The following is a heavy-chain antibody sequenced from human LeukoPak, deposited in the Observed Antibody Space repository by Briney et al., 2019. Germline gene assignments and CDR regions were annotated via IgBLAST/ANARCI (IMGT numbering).Heavy chain of an antibody. CDR2: IDSDGNST. CDR3: ARGGDSYYMDV. V-gene: IGHV3-74*01. J-gene: IGHJ6*03. Sequence: GGSLRLSCAASGFTFSSYWMHWVRQAPGKGLVWVSRIDSDGNSTTYADSVKGRFTISRDNAKNTLYLQMNGLRAEDTAVYYCARGGDSYYMDVWSKGTTVTISS. CDR1: GFTFSSYW.